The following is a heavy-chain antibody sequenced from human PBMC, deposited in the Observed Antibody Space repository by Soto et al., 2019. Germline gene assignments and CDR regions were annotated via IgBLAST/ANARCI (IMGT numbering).Heavy chain of an antibody. D-gene: IGHD2-2*01. CDR1: GGTFSNYA. CDR2: IIPIGGTG. Sequence: QVQLVQSGAEVRKPGSSVTVSCKASGGTFSNYAISWVRQAPGQGLEWMGGIIPIGGTGSYAQKLQGRVTITADEPTTTPYMELSSLRFEDTAVYYCARVVILVPTASTHYYYHMDVWGPGTTVTVSS. CDR3: ARVVILVPTASTHYYYHMDV. V-gene: IGHV1-69*01. J-gene: IGHJ6*02.